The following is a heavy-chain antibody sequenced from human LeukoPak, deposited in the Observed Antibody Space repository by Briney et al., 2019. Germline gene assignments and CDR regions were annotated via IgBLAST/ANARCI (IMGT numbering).Heavy chain of an antibody. CDR1: GGSISSYY. CDR3: ARLADNKRDDFDS. Sequence: SETLSLTCTVSGGSISSYYWSWIRQPPRKGLEWIGYIYTCGSTNYNPSLKSRVTISVDTSKNQFSLKLSSVTAADTAVYYCARLADNKRDDFDSWGQGTMVTVSS. D-gene: IGHD1-1*01. CDR2: IYTCGST. J-gene: IGHJ3*02. V-gene: IGHV4-4*09.